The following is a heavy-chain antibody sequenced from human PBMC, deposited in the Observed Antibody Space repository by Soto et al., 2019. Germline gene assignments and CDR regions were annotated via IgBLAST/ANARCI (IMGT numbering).Heavy chain of an antibody. CDR3: AREGSRPYYYYGMDV. Sequence: ASVKVSCKTSGYSFTTYGISWVRQAPGQGLEWIGWISTHNGDTEFAQNFQGRVTMTTDTSTTTAYMELRSLRSDDTAVYYCAREGSRPYYYYGMDVWGPGTTVTSP. V-gene: IGHV1-18*01. CDR2: ISTHNGDT. D-gene: IGHD2-15*01. CDR1: GYSFTTYG. J-gene: IGHJ6*02.